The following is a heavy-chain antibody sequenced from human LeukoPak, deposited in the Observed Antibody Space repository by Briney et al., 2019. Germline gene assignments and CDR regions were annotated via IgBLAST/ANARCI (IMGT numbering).Heavy chain of an antibody. Sequence: GASVKVSCKASGGTFSSYAISWVRQAPGQGFEWMGRIIPILGIANYAQKFQGRVTITADKSTSTAYMELSSLRSEDTAVYYCARTQYDILTGYYNGPLGYWGQGTLVTVSS. CDR3: ARTQYDILTGYYNGPLGY. CDR2: IIPILGIA. V-gene: IGHV1-69*04. CDR1: GGTFSSYA. D-gene: IGHD3-9*01. J-gene: IGHJ4*02.